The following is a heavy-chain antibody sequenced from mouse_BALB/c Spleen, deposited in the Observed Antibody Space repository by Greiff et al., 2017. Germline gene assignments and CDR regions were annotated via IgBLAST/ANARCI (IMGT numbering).Heavy chain of an antibody. CDR3: ARAYYYGYGYYFDY. Sequence: VMLVESGPGLVAPSQSLSITCTVSGFSLTGYGVNWVRQPPGKGLEWLGMIWGDGSTDYNSALKSRLSISKDNSKSQVFLKMNSLQTDDTARYYCARAYYYGYGYYFDYWGQGTTLTVSS. J-gene: IGHJ2*01. CDR1: GFSLTGYG. CDR2: IWGDGST. D-gene: IGHD1-2*01. V-gene: IGHV2-6-7*01.